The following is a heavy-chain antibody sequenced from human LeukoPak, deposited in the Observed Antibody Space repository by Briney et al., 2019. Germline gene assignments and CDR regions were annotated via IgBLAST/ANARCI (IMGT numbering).Heavy chain of an antibody. CDR1: GYSISSGYF. D-gene: IGHD1-14*01. Sequence: SETLSLTCTVSGYSISSGYFWGWIWQSPGKGLEWIGSIYHNGSTYYNPSLKSRVTISVDTSKNQFSLRLSSVTAADTAVYYCAKGNSGGGSDIWGQGTMVTVSS. J-gene: IGHJ3*02. V-gene: IGHV4-38-2*02. CDR3: AKGNSGGGSDI. CDR2: IYHNGST.